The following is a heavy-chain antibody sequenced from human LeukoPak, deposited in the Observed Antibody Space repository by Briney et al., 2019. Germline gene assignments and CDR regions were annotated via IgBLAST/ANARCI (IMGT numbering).Heavy chain of an antibody. V-gene: IGHV3-23*01. Sequence: GGCVRLSCAASGFTFSNYAMSWARQTPGKGLEWVSAISGSGNSAYYADSVKGRFTISRDTSKNTLFLQIDSLRAEDTAVYYCAKASGSTGYYYFDSWGQGAIVADSS. J-gene: IGHJ4*02. CDR1: GFTFSNYA. D-gene: IGHD3-22*01. CDR2: ISGSGNSA. CDR3: AKASGSTGYYYFDS.